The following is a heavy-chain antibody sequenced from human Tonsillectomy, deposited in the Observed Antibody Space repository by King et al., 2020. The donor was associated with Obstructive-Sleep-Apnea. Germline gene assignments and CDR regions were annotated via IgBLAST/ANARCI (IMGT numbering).Heavy chain of an antibody. CDR2: ISASNDNT. V-gene: IGHV1-18*01. CDR3: ARGGYDILTGYYAGRDVDFDY. D-gene: IGHD3-9*01. CDR1: GYTFTSYG. Sequence: QLVQSGAEVKKPGASVKVSCKASGYTFTSYGISWVRQAPGQGLEWMGWISASNDNTNYAQKVQGRVTMTTDTSTSTAYMELRSLRSDDTAVYYCARGGYDILTGYYAGRDVDFDYWGQGTLVTVSS. J-gene: IGHJ4*02.